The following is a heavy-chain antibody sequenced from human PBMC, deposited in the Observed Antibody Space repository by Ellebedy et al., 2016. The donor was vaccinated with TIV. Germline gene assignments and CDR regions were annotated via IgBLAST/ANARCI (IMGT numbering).Heavy chain of an antibody. V-gene: IGHV4-39*01. D-gene: IGHD5-18*01. CDR3: ARHTRYSYGSERFDP. CDR2: IYYSGST. CDR1: GCSISSINSY. J-gene: IGHJ5*02. Sequence: SETLSLTXTVSGCSISSINSYWAWIRQPPGKGLEWIGSIYYSGSTYYNPSLKSRLTISVDTSKDQVSLKLNSVTAADTAVYYCARHTRYSYGSERFDPWGQGSLVTVSS.